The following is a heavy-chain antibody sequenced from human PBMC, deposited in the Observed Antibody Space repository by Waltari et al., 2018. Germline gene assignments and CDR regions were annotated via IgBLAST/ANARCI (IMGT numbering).Heavy chain of an antibody. V-gene: IGHV4-39*01. D-gene: IGHD2-21*01. CDR2: IYHSGTT. CDR1: GGSISTIGYY. CDR3: ARHGGYFSNFDY. J-gene: IGHJ4*02. Sequence: QLQLQESGPGLVKPSETLSLTCTVSGGSISTIGYYWAWVRQPPGKGLEWIGTIYHSGTTYYNPSLERRVTISVDTSRNQFSLKLRSVTAADTAVYYCARHGGYFSNFDYWGQGTLVTVSS.